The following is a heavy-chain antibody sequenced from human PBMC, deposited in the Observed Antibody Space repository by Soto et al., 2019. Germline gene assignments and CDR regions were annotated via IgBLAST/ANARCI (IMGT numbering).Heavy chain of an antibody. CDR2: ISGDGVSK. CDR1: GISFSNYA. D-gene: IGHD6-19*01. Sequence: PGGSLRLSCAASGISFSNYALSWVRQPLRKGLEWSSAISGDGVSKLYGGSVRGRFTFSRDNVANPLYLQMNSLRTEDTALYYCAKKDRLYGVAVAFESWGQGTLVTVSS. J-gene: IGHJ4*02. CDR3: AKKDRLYGVAVAFES. V-gene: IGHV3-23*01.